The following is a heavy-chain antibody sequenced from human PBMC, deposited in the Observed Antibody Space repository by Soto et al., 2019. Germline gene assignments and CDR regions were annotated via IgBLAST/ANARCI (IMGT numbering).Heavy chain of an antibody. J-gene: IGHJ5*02. Sequence: VQLLESGGGLVQPGGSLRLSCAASGFTFSSYAMSWVRQAPGKGLGGVSAIRGSGGSTYNADSVKGRFTISRDNSKNPLNLKMNSLRAEDTAVYYCAKARYCSSTSCYPPGWFDPWGQGTLVTVSS. CDR2: IRGSGGST. CDR3: AKARYCSSTSCYPPGWFDP. V-gene: IGHV3-23*01. CDR1: GFTFSSYA. D-gene: IGHD2-2*01.